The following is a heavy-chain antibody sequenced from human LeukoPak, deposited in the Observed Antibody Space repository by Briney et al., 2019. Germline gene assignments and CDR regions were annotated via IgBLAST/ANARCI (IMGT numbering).Heavy chain of an antibody. CDR3: ARDGPDTYDFWSGYYTQASHFDY. Sequence: EASVKVSCKASGYTFSGYYMHWVRQAPGQGLEWMGWINPNSGGTNYAQKFQGRVTMTRDTSISTAYMELRSLRSDDTAVYYCARDGPDTYDFWSGYYTQASHFDYWGQGTLVTVSS. D-gene: IGHD3-3*01. V-gene: IGHV1-2*02. J-gene: IGHJ4*02. CDR1: GYTFSGYY. CDR2: INPNSGGT.